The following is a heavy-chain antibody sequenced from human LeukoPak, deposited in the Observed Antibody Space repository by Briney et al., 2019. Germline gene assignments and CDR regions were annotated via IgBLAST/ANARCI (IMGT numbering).Heavy chain of an antibody. CDR1: GGSISTYY. V-gene: IGHV4-59*08. CDR3: ASRGGSSWYFDY. J-gene: IGHJ4*02. D-gene: IGHD6-13*01. CDR2: IYYSGSS. Sequence: PSETLSLTCTVSGGSISTYYWSWIRQPPGKGLEWIGYIYYSGSSNYNPSLKSRVTISVDTSRSQFSLKLSSVTAADTAVYYCASRGGSSWYFDYWGREPWSPSPQ.